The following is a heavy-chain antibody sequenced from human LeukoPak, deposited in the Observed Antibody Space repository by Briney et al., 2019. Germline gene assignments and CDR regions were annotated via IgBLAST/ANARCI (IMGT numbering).Heavy chain of an antibody. D-gene: IGHD2-2*02. Sequence: PSETLCLTCAVYGGSFSGYYWSWIRQPPGKGLEWIGEINHSGSTNYNPSLKSRVTISVDASKKQFPLKLSSVTAADTAVYYWARMCRTENIVVVPATIREYYFDYWGQGTLVTVSS. CDR1: GGSFSGYY. CDR2: INHSGST. J-gene: IGHJ4*02. CDR3: ARMCRTENIVVVPATIREYYFDY. V-gene: IGHV4-34*01.